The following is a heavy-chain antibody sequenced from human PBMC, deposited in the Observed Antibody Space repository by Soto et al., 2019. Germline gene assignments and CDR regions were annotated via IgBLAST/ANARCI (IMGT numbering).Heavy chain of an antibody. D-gene: IGHD6-13*01. V-gene: IGHV4-59*01. CDR2: VYYSGNT. Sequence: SETLSLTCTISGGSISNYYWTWIRQTPGKGLEWIGYVYYSGNTNYNPSLKSRVSISVDMSKNQFSLELSSVTAADTAMYYCARGKAAAGTVFYYYYGMDVWGQGTTVTVSS. CDR1: GGSISNYY. J-gene: IGHJ6*02. CDR3: ARGKAAAGTVFYYYYGMDV.